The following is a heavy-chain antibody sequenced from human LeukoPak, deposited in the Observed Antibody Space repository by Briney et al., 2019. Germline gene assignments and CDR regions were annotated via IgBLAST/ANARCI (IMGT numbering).Heavy chain of an antibody. V-gene: IGHV1-3*01. D-gene: IGHD4-23*01. J-gene: IGHJ6*02. CDR1: GGTFSSYA. CDR3: ARAGGNSRDYYYGMDV. Sequence: GSSVKVSCKASGGTFSSYAISWVRQAPGQRLEWMGWINAGNGNTKYSQKFQGRVTITRDTSASTAYMELSSLRSEDTAVYYCARAGGNSRDYYYGMDVWGQGTTVTVSS. CDR2: INAGNGNT.